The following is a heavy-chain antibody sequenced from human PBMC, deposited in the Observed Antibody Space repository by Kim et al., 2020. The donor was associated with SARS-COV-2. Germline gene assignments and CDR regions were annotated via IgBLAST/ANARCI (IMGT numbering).Heavy chain of an antibody. CDR3: ASLYIQPVGGEYSGSYYNSFDY. CDR2: ISSSGSTI. D-gene: IGHD3-10*01. CDR1: GFTFSSYE. J-gene: IGHJ4*02. V-gene: IGHV3-48*03. Sequence: GGSLRLSCAASGFTFSSYEMNWVRQAPGKGLEWVSYISSSGSTIYYADSVKGRFTISRDNAKNSLYLQMNSLRAEDTAVYYCASLYIQPVGGEYSGSYYNSFDYWGQGTLVTVSS.